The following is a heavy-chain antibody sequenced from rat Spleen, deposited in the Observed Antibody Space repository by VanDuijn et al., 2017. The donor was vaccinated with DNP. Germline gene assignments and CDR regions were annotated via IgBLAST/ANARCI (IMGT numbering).Heavy chain of an antibody. J-gene: IGHJ3*01. CDR1: GFSLTNYG. Sequence: QVQLKESGPGLVQPSQTLSLTCTVSGFSLTNYGVSWVRQPPGKGLEWIAAISSGGTTYYNSVFKFRLSISRDTSKSHVFLKMNSVQTEDKAMYFCARSQGYYFDGSYYPFAYWGQGTLVTVSS. V-gene: IGHV2S12*01. D-gene: IGHD1-12*02. CDR3: ARSQGYYFDGSYYPFAY. CDR2: ISSGGTT.